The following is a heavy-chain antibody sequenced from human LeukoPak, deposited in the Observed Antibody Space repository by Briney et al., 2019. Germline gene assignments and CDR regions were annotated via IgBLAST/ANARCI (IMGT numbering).Heavy chain of an antibody. CDR1: GGSISSYY. CDR2: IYYSGST. J-gene: IGHJ4*02. D-gene: IGHD5-18*01. V-gene: IGHV4-59*01. Sequence: SATLSLTCPVSGGSISSYYWSWIRQPPGKGLEWIGYIYYSGSTNYNPSLKSRLTISVDTSKNQFSLKLSSVTAADTAVYYCARGVDTSIRYYFDYWGQGTLVTVSS. CDR3: ARGVDTSIRYYFDY.